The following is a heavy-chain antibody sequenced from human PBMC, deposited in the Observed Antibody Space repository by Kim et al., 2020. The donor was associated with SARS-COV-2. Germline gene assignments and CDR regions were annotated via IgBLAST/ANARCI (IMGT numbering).Heavy chain of an antibody. CDR1: GGSFSGYY. V-gene: IGHV4-34*01. CDR2: INHSGST. CDR3: ARGPSGSGPHRMPRGTYGDY. D-gene: IGHD3-10*01. J-gene: IGHJ4*02. Sequence: SETLSLTCAVYGGSFSGYYWSWIRQPPGKGLEWIGEINHSGSTNYNPSLKSRVTISVDTSKNQFSLKLSSVTAADTAVYYCARGPSGSGPHRMPRGTYGDYWGPGTLVTVSS.